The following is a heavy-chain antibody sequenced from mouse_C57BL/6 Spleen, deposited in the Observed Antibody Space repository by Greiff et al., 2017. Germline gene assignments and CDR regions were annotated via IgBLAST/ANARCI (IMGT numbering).Heavy chain of an antibody. J-gene: IGHJ4*01. CDR2: ISSGSGTI. Sequence: EVHLVESGGGLVKPGGSLKLSCAASGFTFSDYGMHWVRQAPEKGLEWVAYISSGSGTIYSADTVKGRFTISRDNAKNTLFLPMTSMRSEATSIYYCARRSYYVWMDYWGQGTSVTGSS. D-gene: IGHD1-1*01. CDR1: GFTFSDYG. V-gene: IGHV5-17*01. CDR3: ARRSYYVWMDY.